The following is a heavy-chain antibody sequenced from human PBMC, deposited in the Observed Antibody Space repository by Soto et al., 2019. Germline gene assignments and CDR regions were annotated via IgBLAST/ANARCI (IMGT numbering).Heavy chain of an antibody. CDR1: GFTFSSYS. Sequence: GGSLRLSCATSGFTFSSYSMNWVRQAPGKGLEWVSSISSSSSYIYYADSVKGRFTISRDNAKNSLYLQMNSLRAEDTAVYYCARDLRYGSGSYYNRNPTYYYYYGMDVWGQGTTVTVSS. J-gene: IGHJ6*02. CDR3: ARDLRYGSGSYYNRNPTYYYYYGMDV. CDR2: ISSSSSYI. V-gene: IGHV3-21*01. D-gene: IGHD3-10*01.